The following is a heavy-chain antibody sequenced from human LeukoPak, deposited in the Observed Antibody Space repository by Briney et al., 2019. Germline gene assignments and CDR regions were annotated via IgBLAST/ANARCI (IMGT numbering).Heavy chain of an antibody. V-gene: IGHV3-30-3*01. CDR2: ISYDGSNN. CDR1: GFTFSSYA. CDR3: ARDKVSGSSGWYYFDY. Sequence: GRSLRLSCAAPGFTFSSYAMHWVRQAPGKGLEWVAVISYDGSNNYYADSVKGRFTISRDNSKNTLYLQMNSLRAEDTTVYYCARDKVSGSSGWYYFDYWGQGTLVTVSS. J-gene: IGHJ4*02. D-gene: IGHD6-19*01.